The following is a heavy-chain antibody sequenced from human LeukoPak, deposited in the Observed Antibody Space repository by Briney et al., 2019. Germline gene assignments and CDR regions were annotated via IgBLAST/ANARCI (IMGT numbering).Heavy chain of an antibody. V-gene: IGHV3-23*01. CDR3: AKDRGIGAATLDFEY. D-gene: IGHD6-25*01. Sequence: GASLRLSCAASRFTFRNYGMHWVRQAPGKGLEWVSAISGSGGSTYYADSVRGRFTISRDNSNNTLYLQMNSLRAEDTAVYYCAKDRGIGAATLDFEYWGQGTLVTVSS. J-gene: IGHJ4*02. CDR1: RFTFRNYG. CDR2: ISGSGGST.